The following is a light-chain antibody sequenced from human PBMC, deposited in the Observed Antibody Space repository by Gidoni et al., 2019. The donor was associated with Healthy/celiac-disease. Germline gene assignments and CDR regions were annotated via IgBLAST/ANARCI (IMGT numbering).Light chain of an antibody. J-gene: IGKJ4*01. Sequence: EIVLTQSPATLSLSPGERATLSCRASQSVSSYLAWYQQKPGQAPRLLIYDASNRAPGIPARFSGSWSGTDFTLTISSLEPEDFAVYYCQQRSNFGGGTKVEIK. CDR2: DAS. CDR1: QSVSSY. CDR3: QQRSN. V-gene: IGKV3-11*01.